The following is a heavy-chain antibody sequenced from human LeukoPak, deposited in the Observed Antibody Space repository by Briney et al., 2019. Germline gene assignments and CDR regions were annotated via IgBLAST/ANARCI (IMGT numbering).Heavy chain of an antibody. CDR1: GGTFSSYA. CDR2: IIPIFGTA. CDR3: ARSSPGRVGATDFDS. V-gene: IGHV1-69*13. J-gene: IGHJ4*02. Sequence: ASVKVSCKASGGTFSSYAISWVRQAPGQGLEWMGGIIPIFGTANYAQKFQGRVTITADESTSTAYMELSSLRSEDTAVYYCARSSPGRVGATDFDSWGKGTLVTVSS. D-gene: IGHD1-26*01.